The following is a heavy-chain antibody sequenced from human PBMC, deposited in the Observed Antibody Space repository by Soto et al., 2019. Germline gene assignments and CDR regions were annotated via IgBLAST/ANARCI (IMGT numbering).Heavy chain of an antibody. V-gene: IGHV3-30*18. CDR1: VFTFISYG. CDR2: ISYDGSNK. Sequence: GWSLRLSCASSVFTFISYGMHWVRQAPGKGLEWVAVISYDGSNKYYADSVKGRFTISRDNSKNTLYLQMNSLRAEDTAVYYCAKEWYSSPSAPFDYWGQGTLVTVSS. CDR3: AKEWYSSPSAPFDY. J-gene: IGHJ4*02. D-gene: IGHD6-13*01.